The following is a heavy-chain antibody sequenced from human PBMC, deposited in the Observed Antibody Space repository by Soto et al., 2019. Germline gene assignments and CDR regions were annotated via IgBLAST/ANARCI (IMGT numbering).Heavy chain of an antibody. J-gene: IGHJ4*02. Sequence: PSETLSLTCAVSGGSISSGAFTWSWIRQPPGKGLEWIGCIYHSGSTFYNPSLKSRVTISADRSKNHFSLKLSSVTAADTAVYYCARASYDILTAYYLDYWGQGTLVTVSS. V-gene: IGHV4-30-2*01. CDR3: ARASYDILTAYYLDY. D-gene: IGHD3-9*01. CDR2: IYHSGST. CDR1: GGSISSGAFT.